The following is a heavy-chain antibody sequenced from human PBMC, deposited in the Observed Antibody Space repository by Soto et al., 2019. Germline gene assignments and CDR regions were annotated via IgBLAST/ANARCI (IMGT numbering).Heavy chain of an antibody. Sequence: GGSLRLSCAASGFTSSDHYMEWVRQAPGKGLEWVGRLKKKADGYTAACAASVEGRFTVSGDASMNFVFLQMNNLKTEDTAVYYCARRSRSDREFDYWGRGTLVTVSS. CDR3: ARRSRSDREFDY. J-gene: IGHJ4*02. CDR2: LKKKADGYTA. V-gene: IGHV3-72*01. CDR1: GFTSSDHY.